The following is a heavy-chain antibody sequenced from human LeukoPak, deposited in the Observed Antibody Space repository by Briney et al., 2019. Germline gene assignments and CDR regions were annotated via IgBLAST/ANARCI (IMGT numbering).Heavy chain of an antibody. V-gene: IGHV1-8*01. CDR2: MNPNSGNT. CDR1: GYTFTSYD. Sequence: GASVKVSCKASGYTFTSYDINWVRQATGQGLEWMGWMNPNSGNTGYAQKFQGRVTMTRNTSISTAYMELSSLRSEDMAVYYCARGMIAAAGTGVDYWGQGTLVTVSS. D-gene: IGHD6-13*01. CDR3: ARGMIAAAGTGVDY. J-gene: IGHJ4*02.